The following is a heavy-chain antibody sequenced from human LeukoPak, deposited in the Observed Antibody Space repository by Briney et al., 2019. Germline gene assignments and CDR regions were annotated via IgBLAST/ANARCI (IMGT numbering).Heavy chain of an antibody. D-gene: IGHD6-19*01. J-gene: IGHJ4*01. V-gene: IGHV3-74*01. CDR2: INEHGSIT. Sequence: PGESLRLSCAASGFTFSTYWMHWVRQTPGEGLVWVSRINEHGSITDYADSVRDRFTISRDNAKNTLYLHMNSLRAEDTAMYYCARDVAGAGSHWGHETLVTVSS. CDR3: ARDVAGAGSH. CDR1: GFTFSTYW.